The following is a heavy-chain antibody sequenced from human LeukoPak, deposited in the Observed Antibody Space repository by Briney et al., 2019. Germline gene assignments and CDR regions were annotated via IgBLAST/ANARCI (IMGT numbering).Heavy chain of an antibody. V-gene: IGHV3-30*04. Sequence: GGSLRLSCAASGFTFSSYAMHWVRQAPGKGLEWVAVISYDGSNKYYADSVKGRFTISRDNSKNTLYLQVNSLRAGDTAVYYCARANAVVVVPAAAEIDYWGQGTLVTVSS. CDR3: ARANAVVVVPAAAEIDY. CDR1: GFTFSSYA. D-gene: IGHD2-2*01. J-gene: IGHJ4*02. CDR2: ISYDGSNK.